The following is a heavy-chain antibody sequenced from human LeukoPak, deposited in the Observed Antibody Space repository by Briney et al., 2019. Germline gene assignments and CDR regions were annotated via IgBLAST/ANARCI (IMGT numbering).Heavy chain of an antibody. V-gene: IGHV3-7*03. CDR1: GFTFSRYW. Sequence: GGSLRLSCAASGFTFSRYWMTWVRQAPGKGLEWVANIKEDGSKKNYVDSVKGRFTISRDNAKNSLYLQMNSLRAEDTAVYYCARRYFDYWGQGTLVTVSS. CDR2: IKEDGSKK. CDR3: ARRYFDY. J-gene: IGHJ4*02.